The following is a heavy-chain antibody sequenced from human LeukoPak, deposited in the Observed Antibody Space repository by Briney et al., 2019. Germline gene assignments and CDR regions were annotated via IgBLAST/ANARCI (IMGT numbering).Heavy chain of an antibody. D-gene: IGHD3-16*01. CDR3: ARDYGGSDFDY. J-gene: IGHJ4*02. Sequence: GGSLRLSCAASGFTFSSYSMTWVRQAPGEGLEWVSSITSSSSYIHYADSVKGRFTISRDNAKNSLYLQINSLSAEDTAVYYCARDYGGSDFDYWGQGTLVTVSS. V-gene: IGHV3-21*01. CDR1: GFTFSSYS. CDR2: ITSSSSYI.